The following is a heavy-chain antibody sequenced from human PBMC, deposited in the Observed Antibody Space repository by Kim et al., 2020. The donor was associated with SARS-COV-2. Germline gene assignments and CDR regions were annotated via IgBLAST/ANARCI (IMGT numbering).Heavy chain of an antibody. V-gene: IGHV4-30-4*02. CDR2: MYYSGNT. CDR1: GVSVRGGFYF. D-gene: IGHD2-8*01. J-gene: IGHJ4*02. Sequence: SETLSLTCAVSGVSVRGGFYFWSWFRQPPGKGLEWIGHMYYSGNTYYNVSLQSRVSLSLDAANNHFSLRLNSVTAADAAVYFCARSNQYSSNGLYFSDDWGQGALLSVSS. CDR3: ARSNQYSSNGLYFSDD.